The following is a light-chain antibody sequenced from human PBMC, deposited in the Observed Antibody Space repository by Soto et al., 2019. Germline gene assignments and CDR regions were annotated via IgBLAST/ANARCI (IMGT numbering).Light chain of an antibody. CDR3: QQYGGSPRT. V-gene: IGKV3-20*01. CDR1: QSVSSSS. CDR2: DAS. J-gene: IGKJ1*01. Sequence: EIVMTQSPATLSVSPGERATLSCRASQSVSSSSLAWYQQKRGQAPRLLIHDASSRATGIPDRFSGSGSGTDFTLTISRLEPGDFAVYYCQQYGGSPRTFGQGTKVDNK.